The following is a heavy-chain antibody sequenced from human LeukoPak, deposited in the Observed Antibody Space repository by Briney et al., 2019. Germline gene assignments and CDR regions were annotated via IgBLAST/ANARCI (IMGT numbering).Heavy chain of an antibody. D-gene: IGHD2-15*01. CDR2: ISNSGST. CDR3: GRDALVGYFSYYYMDV. CDR1: GGSISSHY. V-gene: IGHV4-59*11. Sequence: PSETLSLTCTVSGGSISSHYWTWIRQSPVKGLEWIGDISNSGSTSHNPSLKSRVTISIDTSKNQFSLKLSSVTAADTAVYYCGRDALVGYFSYYYMDVWGEGTTVTVSS. J-gene: IGHJ6*03.